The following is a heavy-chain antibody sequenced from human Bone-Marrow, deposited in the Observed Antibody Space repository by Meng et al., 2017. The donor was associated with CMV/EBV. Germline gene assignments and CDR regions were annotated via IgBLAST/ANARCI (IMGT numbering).Heavy chain of an antibody. D-gene: IGHD3-3*01. CDR2: IYYSGST. J-gene: IGHJ5*02. CDR3: ARGSRAITIFGVVLNWFDP. Sequence: SSGGYSWSWIRQPPGKGLEWIGYIYYSGSTNYNPSLKSRVTISVDTSKNQFSLKLSSVTAADTAVYYCARGSRAITIFGVVLNWFDPWGQGTLVTVSS. CDR1: SSGGYS. V-gene: IGHV4-61*08.